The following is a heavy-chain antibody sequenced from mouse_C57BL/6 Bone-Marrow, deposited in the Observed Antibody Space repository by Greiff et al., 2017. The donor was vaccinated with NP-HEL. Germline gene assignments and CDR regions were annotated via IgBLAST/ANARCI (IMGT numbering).Heavy chain of an antibody. CDR2: IYPISGTT. Sequence: VQLQQSGAELARPGASVKLSCKASGYTFTSYVISWVTQRPGQGLAWIGEIYPISGTTYYNEKFKGKATLTADKSSSTAYIELRSLTSEDSAVYFCARPYGSSYWYFDVWGTGTTVTVSS. V-gene: IGHV1-81*01. D-gene: IGHD1-1*01. CDR1: GYTFTSYV. J-gene: IGHJ1*03. CDR3: ARPYGSSYWYFDV.